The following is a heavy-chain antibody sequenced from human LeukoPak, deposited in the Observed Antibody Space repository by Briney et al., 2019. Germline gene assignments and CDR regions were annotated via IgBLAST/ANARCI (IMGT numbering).Heavy chain of an antibody. D-gene: IGHD3-9*01. Sequence: PGGSLRLSCAASGFTFSNYWMHWVRQVPGKGLVWVSRISSDGSNTSYADSVKGRFTISRDNAKNTLYLQMNSLRVENTAVYYCGTQFRYLVGNWGQGTLVTVSS. CDR1: GFTFSNYW. V-gene: IGHV3-74*01. J-gene: IGHJ4*02. CDR3: GTQFRYLVGN. CDR2: ISSDGSNT.